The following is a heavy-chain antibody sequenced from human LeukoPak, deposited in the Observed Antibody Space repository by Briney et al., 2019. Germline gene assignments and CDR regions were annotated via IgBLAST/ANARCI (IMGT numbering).Heavy chain of an antibody. CDR3: ARRLVTAGITDFFDC. CDR1: GFTFSDYS. Sequence: GGSLRLSCAASGFTFSDYSMSWVRQAPGAGLEWVSAISPAGDSTTDADSVKGRFTISRDNSKSTLYLQMNGLTAEDTALYYCARRLVTAGITDFFDCWGPGTLVSVSS. CDR2: ISPAGDST. D-gene: IGHD2-2*01. V-gene: IGHV3-23*01. J-gene: IGHJ4*02.